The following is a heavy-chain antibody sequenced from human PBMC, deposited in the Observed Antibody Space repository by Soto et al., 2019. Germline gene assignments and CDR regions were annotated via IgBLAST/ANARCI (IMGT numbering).Heavy chain of an antibody. V-gene: IGHV3-33*01. J-gene: IGHJ6*02. CDR1: GFTFSSYG. D-gene: IGHD4-17*01. CDR3: ARDLADYGDSDTTYYYYGMDV. CDR2: IWYDGSKK. Sequence: QVQLVESGGGVVQPGRSLRLSCAASGFTFSSYGMHWVRQAPGKGLEWVAVIWYDGSKKYYADSVKGRFTISRDNSKNTLYLQMNSLRAEDTAVYYCARDLADYGDSDTTYYYYGMDVWGQGTTVTVSS.